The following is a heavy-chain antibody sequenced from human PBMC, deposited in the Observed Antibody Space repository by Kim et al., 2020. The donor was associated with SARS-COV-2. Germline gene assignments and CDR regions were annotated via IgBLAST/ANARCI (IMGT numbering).Heavy chain of an antibody. J-gene: IGHJ3*02. CDR3: VRDRMGGAFDM. V-gene: IGHV3-48*02. CDR1: GFTFSAYD. Sequence: GGSLRLSCATSGFTFSAYDMNWVRQAPGKGLEWLSFITKSSTNIYYADSVEARFTISRDNAKNSLFLQMNSLRDEDTALYYCVRDRMGGAFDMWGQGTMVTVSS. CDR2: ITKSSTNI. D-gene: IGHD3-16*01.